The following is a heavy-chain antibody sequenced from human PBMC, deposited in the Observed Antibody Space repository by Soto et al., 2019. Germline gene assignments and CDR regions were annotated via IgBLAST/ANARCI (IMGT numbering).Heavy chain of an antibody. V-gene: IGHV3-30*04. D-gene: IGHD3-22*01. J-gene: IGHJ4*02. CDR2: ISYDGSNK. Sequence: GGSLRLSCASSGFTFSSYAMHWVRQAPGKGLEWVAVISYDGSNKYYADSVTGRFTISRDNSKNTLYLQMNSLRAEDTAVYYCARVQGSYHDYDSSGYLPDFDYWGQGPLVTVSS. CDR1: GFTFSSYA. CDR3: ARVQGSYHDYDSSGYLPDFDY.